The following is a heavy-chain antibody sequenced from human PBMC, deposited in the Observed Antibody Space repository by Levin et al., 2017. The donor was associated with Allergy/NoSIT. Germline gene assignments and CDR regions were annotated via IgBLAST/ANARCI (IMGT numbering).Heavy chain of an antibody. CDR2: MNPENGDT. D-gene: IGHD6-6*01. CDR1: GYTFSGYY. Sequence: ASVKVSCKASGYTFSGYYLHWVRQAPGQGLEWMGWMNPENGDTKYAQNFQGRVTMTSDTSVNTAYMEVSGLRFDDTAIYYCARLVPRSLAMFNGQDVWGRGTTVTVSS. J-gene: IGHJ6*02. V-gene: IGHV1-2*02. CDR3: ARLVPRSLAMFNGQDV.